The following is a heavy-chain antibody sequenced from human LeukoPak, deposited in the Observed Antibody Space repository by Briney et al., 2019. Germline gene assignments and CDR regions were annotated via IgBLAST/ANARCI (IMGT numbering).Heavy chain of an antibody. V-gene: IGHV3-21*01. J-gene: IGHJ4*02. CDR3: ARDDDSGWPLDY. CDR2: MIDSTYI. Sequence: PGGSLRLSCAASGFTFSTYSMNWVRQAPGKGLEWVSSMIDSTYIYYADSVKGRFTISRDNAKNSLYLQMNSLRAEDTAVYYCARDDDSGWPLDYWDQGTLVTVSS. D-gene: IGHD6-19*01. CDR1: GFTFSTYS.